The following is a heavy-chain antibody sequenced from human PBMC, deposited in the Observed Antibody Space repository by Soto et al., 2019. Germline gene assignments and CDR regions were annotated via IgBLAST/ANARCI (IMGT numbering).Heavy chain of an antibody. Sequence: QVQLVQSGAEVKKLGASVKVSCKASGYIFTSYGISWVRQAPGQGLEWMGWTSPYNGHTNYAQKFQGRVTMTTDTPTSTAYMELRSLRSDDTAVYYCAREGTYYYDSSGYYPLAWWGQGTLVTVSS. D-gene: IGHD3-22*01. CDR1: GYIFTSYG. CDR3: AREGTYYYDSSGYYPLAW. CDR2: TSPYNGHT. J-gene: IGHJ4*02. V-gene: IGHV1-18*01.